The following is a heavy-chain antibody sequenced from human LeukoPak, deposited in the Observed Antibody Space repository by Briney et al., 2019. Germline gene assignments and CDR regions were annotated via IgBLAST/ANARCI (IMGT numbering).Heavy chain of an antibody. V-gene: IGHV1-8*01. CDR1: GYSFTSYD. CDR3: AREPSLHSSSSYNF. CDR2: MNPNSGNT. D-gene: IGHD6-6*01. Sequence: ASVTVSCKASGYSFTSYDINWVRQATGQGLEWMGWMNPNSGNTGYAQKFKGRVTLTRDTSITTAYMELSSLSSEDTAIYYCAREPSLHSSSSYNFWGQGTLVTVSS. J-gene: IGHJ4*02.